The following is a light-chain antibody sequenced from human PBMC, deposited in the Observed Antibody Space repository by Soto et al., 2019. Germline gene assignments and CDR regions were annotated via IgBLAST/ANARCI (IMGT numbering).Light chain of an antibody. CDR1: SSNIGSNY. CDR2: RNN. J-gene: IGLJ2*01. Sequence: SVLTQPPSASGTPGQRVTISCSGSSSNIGSNYVFWYQQLPGTAPKVLIYRNNQRPSGVPDRFSGSKSGTSASLAISGLLSEDEADYYCATWDDSLSGVIFGGGTKLTVL. V-gene: IGLV1-47*01. CDR3: ATWDDSLSGVI.